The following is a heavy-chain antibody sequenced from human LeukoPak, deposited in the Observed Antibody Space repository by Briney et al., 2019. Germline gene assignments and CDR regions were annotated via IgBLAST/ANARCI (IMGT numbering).Heavy chain of an antibody. J-gene: IGHJ3*02. D-gene: IGHD4-23*01. CDR2: IYYSGST. Sequence: SETLSLTCTVSGGSISSYYRSWIRQPPGKGLEWIGYIYYSGSTNYNPSLKSRVTISVDTSKNQFSLKLSSVTAADTAVYYCARGGDRWLHDAFDIWGQGTMVTVSS. CDR3: ARGGDRWLHDAFDI. CDR1: GGSISSYY. V-gene: IGHV4-59*01.